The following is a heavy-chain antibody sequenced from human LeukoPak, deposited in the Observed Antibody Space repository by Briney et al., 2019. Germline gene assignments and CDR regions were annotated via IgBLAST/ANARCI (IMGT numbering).Heavy chain of an antibody. CDR2: IYYSGST. V-gene: IGHV4-39*07. CDR1: GGSISSSSYY. Sequence: SETLSLTCTVSGGSISSSSYYWGWIRQPPGKGLEWIGSIYYSGSTYYNPSLKSRVTISVDTSKNQFSLKLSSVTAADTAVYYCARGLRAPDYWGQGTLVTVSS. CDR3: ARGLRAPDY. J-gene: IGHJ4*02. D-gene: IGHD3-16*01.